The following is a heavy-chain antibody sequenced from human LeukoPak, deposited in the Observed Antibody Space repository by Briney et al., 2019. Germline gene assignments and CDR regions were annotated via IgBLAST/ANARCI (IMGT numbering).Heavy chain of an antibody. CDR3: ARSGYYDSSGYSPNY. Sequence: GGSLRLSCAASGFTFSSYSMNWVRQAPGKGLEWVSSISNSSSYIYYADSVKGRFTISRDNAKNSLYLQMNSLRAEDTAVYYCARSGYYDSSGYSPNYWGQGTLVTVSS. CDR2: ISNSSSYI. D-gene: IGHD3-22*01. V-gene: IGHV3-21*01. J-gene: IGHJ4*02. CDR1: GFTFSSYS.